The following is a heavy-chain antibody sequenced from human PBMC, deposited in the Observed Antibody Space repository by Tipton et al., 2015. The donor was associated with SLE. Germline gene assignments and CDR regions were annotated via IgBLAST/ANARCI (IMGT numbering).Heavy chain of an antibody. Sequence: TLSLTCTVSGGSISSYYWCWIRQPPGKGLEWIGYIYYSGSTNYIPSLKSRVTISVDTSKNQFSLKLSSVTAADTAVYYCARDRGGVAFDIWGQGTMVTVSS. CDR3: ARDRGGVAFDI. J-gene: IGHJ3*02. CDR2: IYYSGST. D-gene: IGHD3-10*01. V-gene: IGHV4-59*01. CDR1: GGSISSYY.